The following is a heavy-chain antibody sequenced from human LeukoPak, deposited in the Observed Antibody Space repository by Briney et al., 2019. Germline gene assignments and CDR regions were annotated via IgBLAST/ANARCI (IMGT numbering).Heavy chain of an antibody. V-gene: IGHV3-53*01. J-gene: IGHJ4*02. Sequence: GGPLRLSCAASGFTVSTNYMSWVRQAPGKGLEWVSVINGDYSTYYADSVKGRFTISRDNSKNTLYLQMNSLRVEDTAVYYCARGPSGVTFDYWGQGTLVTVSS. CDR3: ARGPSGVTFDY. CDR2: INGDYST. D-gene: IGHD5-18*01. CDR1: GFTVSTNY.